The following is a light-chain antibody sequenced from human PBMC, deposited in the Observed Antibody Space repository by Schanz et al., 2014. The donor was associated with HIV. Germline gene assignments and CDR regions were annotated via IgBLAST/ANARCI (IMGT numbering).Light chain of an antibody. CDR2: GAS. CDR1: QSVTKN. J-gene: IGKJ3*01. V-gene: IGKV3-15*01. CDR3: QQYNNWPLT. Sequence: EIVMAQFPDTLSVSPGERATLSCRASQSVTKNLAWYQQKPGQAPRLLIYGASTRVTGIPARFSGSGSGTEFTLTISSLQSEDFAVYYCQQYNNWPLTFVPGTKVDIK.